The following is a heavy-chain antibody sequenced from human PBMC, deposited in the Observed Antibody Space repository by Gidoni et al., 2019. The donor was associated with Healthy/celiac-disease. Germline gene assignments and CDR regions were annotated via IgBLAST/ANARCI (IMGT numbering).Heavy chain of an antibody. Sequence: EVQLVESGGGLVQPGGSLRLSCAASGFTFSSYSMNWVRQAPGKGLEGVSYISSSSSTIYYADSVKGRFTISRDNAKNSLYLQMNSLRAEDTAVYYCASGDYCSSTSCYHHYGMDVWGQGTTVTVSS. D-gene: IGHD2-2*01. CDR3: ASGDYCSSTSCYHHYGMDV. CDR1: GFTFSSYS. CDR2: ISSSSSTI. V-gene: IGHV3-48*01. J-gene: IGHJ6*02.